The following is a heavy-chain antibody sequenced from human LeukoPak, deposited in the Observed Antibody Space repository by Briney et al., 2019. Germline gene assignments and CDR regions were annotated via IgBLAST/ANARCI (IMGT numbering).Heavy chain of an antibody. Sequence: PGGSLRLSCAASGFTFSSYEMNWVRQAPGKGLEWVAVLSYGGTNKYYADSVKGRFTISRDNSKNTMFLQMNSLRAEDTAVYHCARDKSGYANDAFDFWGQGTMVTVSS. V-gene: IGHV3-30-3*01. CDR3: ARDKSGYANDAFDF. D-gene: IGHD3-3*01. CDR1: GFTFSSYE. CDR2: LSYGGTNK. J-gene: IGHJ3*01.